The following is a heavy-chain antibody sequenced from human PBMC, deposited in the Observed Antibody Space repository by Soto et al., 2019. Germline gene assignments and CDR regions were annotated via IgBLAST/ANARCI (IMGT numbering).Heavy chain of an antibody. CDR2: IYYSGST. CDR3: TRGGGASWGGLTGALEY. CDR1: GGAIRDGGYY. D-gene: IGHD3-16*01. V-gene: IGHV4-31*03. Sequence: QVQLEESGPGLVKTSQTLSLTCTVSGGAIRDGGYYWSWIRHHPVKGLEWIGHIYYSGSTDSNPSRRRRVRIAVNTSESQFPPALRSGSAADTAVNYCTRGGGASWGGLTGALEYWGKGIVVTVSS. J-gene: IGHJ4*02.